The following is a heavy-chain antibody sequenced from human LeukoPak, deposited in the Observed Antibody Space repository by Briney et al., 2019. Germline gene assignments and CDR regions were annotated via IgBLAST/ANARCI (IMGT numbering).Heavy chain of an antibody. Sequence: PGGSLRLSCAASGFTFSSYWMSWVRQAPGKGLEWVANIKQDGSEKYYVDSVKGRFTISRDNAKNSLYLQMNSLRAEDTAVYYCARWRGWFRGSYWGKGEYYFDYWGQGTLVTVSS. V-gene: IGHV3-7*01. CDR3: ARWRGWFRGSYWGKGEYYFDY. D-gene: IGHD1-26*01. J-gene: IGHJ4*02. CDR2: IKQDGSEK. CDR1: GFTFSSYW.